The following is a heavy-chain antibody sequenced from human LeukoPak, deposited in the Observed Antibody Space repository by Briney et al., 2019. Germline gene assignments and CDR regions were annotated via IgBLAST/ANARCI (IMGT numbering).Heavy chain of an antibody. CDR2: IYHSGST. D-gene: IGHD3-22*01. V-gene: IGHV4-38-2*02. J-gene: IGHJ3*02. CDR1: GYSISSGYY. CDR3: ARGPYSYDSSGAFDI. Sequence: SETLSLTCTVSGYSISSGYYWAWIRQPPGKGLEWIGSIYHSGSTYYNPSLKSRVTISVDTSKNQFSLKLSSVTAADTAVYYCARGPYSYDSSGAFDIWGQGTMVTVSS.